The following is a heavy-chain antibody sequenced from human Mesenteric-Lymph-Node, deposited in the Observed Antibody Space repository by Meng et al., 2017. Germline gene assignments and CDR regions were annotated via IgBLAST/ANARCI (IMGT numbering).Heavy chain of an antibody. CDR2: IYYSGST. J-gene: IGHJ5*01. V-gene: IGHV4-59*01. CDR1: GGSISSYS. D-gene: IGHD4-17*01. CDR3: ARVTGDYGDYWFDP. Sequence: SETLSLTCTVPGGSISSYSWSWFRQLPGQGLEWIGYIYYSGSTNYNPSIKIRVTISVDTSKNQFSLKLSSVTAADTAVYYCARVTGDYGDYWFDPWGQGTTVTVSS.